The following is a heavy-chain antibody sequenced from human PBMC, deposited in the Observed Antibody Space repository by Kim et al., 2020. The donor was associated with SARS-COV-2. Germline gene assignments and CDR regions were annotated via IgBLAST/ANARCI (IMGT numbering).Heavy chain of an antibody. V-gene: IGHV7-4-1*02. J-gene: IGHJ5*02. CDR1: GYTFTSYP. Sequence: ASVKVSCKASGYTFTSYPMNWVRQAPGQGLEWMGWINTNTGNPTYAEGFTGRFVLSLDTSVSTAYLQISSLKAEDSAVYYCARGAPNGYYRSIDPWGQGTLVTVSS. CDR2: INTNTGNP. D-gene: IGHD1-26*01. CDR3: ARGAPNGYYRSIDP.